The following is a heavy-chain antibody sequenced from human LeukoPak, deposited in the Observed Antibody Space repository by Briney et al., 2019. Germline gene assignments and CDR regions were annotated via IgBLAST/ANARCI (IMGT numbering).Heavy chain of an antibody. Sequence: GGSLKLSCAASGFTFSSYAMSWVCQAPGKGLEWVSAVSHDDYTYYADSVKGRFTISRGNSKNMVSLQMNSLRAEDTAIYYCAKDSTNWRSYLDYWGQGALVTVSS. D-gene: IGHD2-2*01. CDR3: AKDSTNWRSYLDY. V-gene: IGHV3-23*01. CDR2: VSHDDYT. CDR1: GFTFSSYA. J-gene: IGHJ4*02.